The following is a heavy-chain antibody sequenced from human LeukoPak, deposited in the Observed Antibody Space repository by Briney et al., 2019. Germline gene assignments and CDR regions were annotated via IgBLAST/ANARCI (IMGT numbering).Heavy chain of an antibody. CDR3: ARGRYYYDSSGYPYNWFDP. CDR2: LYQGGCT. CDR1: RGSISSYY. D-gene: IGHD3-22*01. J-gene: IGHJ5*02. Sequence: SETLSLTCIVSRGSISSYYWSWIRQPPGKGLEWIGYLYQGGCTNCNASLKSRVTISGDTSKNHFSLNLSSVTAADTAMYYCARGRYYYDSSGYPYNWFDPWGQGTLVTVSS. V-gene: IGHV4-59*01.